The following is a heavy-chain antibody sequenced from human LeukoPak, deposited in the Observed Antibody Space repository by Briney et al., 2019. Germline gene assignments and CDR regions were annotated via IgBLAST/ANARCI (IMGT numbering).Heavy chain of an antibody. CDR3: ASVTWSDKFSDFDY. V-gene: IGHV1-2*02. Sequence: ASVKVSCKASGYTFTGYHIHWVRQAPGQGLEWMGWIYPNSGGTKYAQKFQDRVTMTRDTSITTAYMELSRLRSDDTAVYYCASVTWSDKFSDFDYWGEGTLVTVSS. J-gene: IGHJ4*02. CDR2: IYPNSGGT. D-gene: IGHD3-3*01. CDR1: GYTFTGYH.